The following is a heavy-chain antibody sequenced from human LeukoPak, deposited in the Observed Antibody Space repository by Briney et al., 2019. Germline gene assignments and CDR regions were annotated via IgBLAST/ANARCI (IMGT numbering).Heavy chain of an antibody. CDR2: INPSGGST. CDR1: GYAFTSYY. CDR3: ARWGPAAIHIFDY. Sequence: ASVKVSCKEFGYAFTSYYMHWVRQAPGQGLEWRGIINPSGGSTSYAQKFQGRVTMTRDTSTSTVYMELSSLRSEDTAVYYCARWGPAAIHIFDYWGQGTLVTVSS. D-gene: IGHD2-2*01. J-gene: IGHJ4*02. V-gene: IGHV1-46*01.